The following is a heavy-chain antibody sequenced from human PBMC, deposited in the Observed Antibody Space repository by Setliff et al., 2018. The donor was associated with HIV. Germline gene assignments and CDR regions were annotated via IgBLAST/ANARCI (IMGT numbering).Heavy chain of an antibody. J-gene: IGHJ4*02. D-gene: IGHD2-21*02. Sequence: SETLSLTCAFNGVPFSDYYWNWIRQSPGKGLEWIVEVNHNGNINYNPSLKSRVTVSVDTSKPQFSLKMNSVTAADTAVYYCAITIVGVTTEMYWGQGTLVTVSS. CDR1: GVPFSDYY. CDR3: AITIVGVTTEMY. V-gene: IGHV4-34*01. CDR2: VNHNGNI.